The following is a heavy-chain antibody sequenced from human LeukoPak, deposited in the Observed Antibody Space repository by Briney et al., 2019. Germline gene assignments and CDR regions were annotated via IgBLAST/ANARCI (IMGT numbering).Heavy chain of an antibody. Sequence: SVKVSCKASGGTFSSYTISWVRQAPGQGLEWMGGIIPIFGTANSAQKFQGRVTITTDESTSAAYMELSSLRSEDTAVYYCARDRSFSSPDAFDIWGQGTMVTVSS. CDR2: IIPIFGTA. V-gene: IGHV1-69*05. CDR1: GGTFSSYT. J-gene: IGHJ3*02. D-gene: IGHD6-6*01. CDR3: ARDRSFSSPDAFDI.